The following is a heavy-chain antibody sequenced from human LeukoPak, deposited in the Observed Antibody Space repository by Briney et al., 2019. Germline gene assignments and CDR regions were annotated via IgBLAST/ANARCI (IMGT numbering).Heavy chain of an antibody. J-gene: IGHJ4*02. D-gene: IGHD3-22*01. Sequence: PGGSLRLSCAASGFTFSSYGMHWVRQAPGKGLEWVAVIWYDGSNKYYADSVKDRFTISRDNSKNTLYLQMNSLRAEDTAVYYCAKDKLRDYDSSGSFDYWGQGTLVTVSS. CDR1: GFTFSSYG. CDR2: IWYDGSNK. CDR3: AKDKLRDYDSSGSFDY. V-gene: IGHV3-33*06.